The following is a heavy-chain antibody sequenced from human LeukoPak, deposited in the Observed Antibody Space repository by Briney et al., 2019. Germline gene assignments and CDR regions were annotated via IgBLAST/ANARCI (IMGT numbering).Heavy chain of an antibody. CDR2: MNPNSGNT. V-gene: IGHV1-8*01. J-gene: IGHJ4*02. CDR1: GYTFTSYD. D-gene: IGHD2-2*02. CDR3: ARDRGGHIVVVPAAIRGGYTSYYFDY. Sequence: ASVKVSCKASGYTFTSYDINWVRQATGQGLEWMGWMNPNSGNTGYAQKFQGRVTMTRNTSISTAYMELSSLRSEDTAVYYCARDRGGHIVVVPAAIRGGYTSYYFDYWGQGTLVTVSS.